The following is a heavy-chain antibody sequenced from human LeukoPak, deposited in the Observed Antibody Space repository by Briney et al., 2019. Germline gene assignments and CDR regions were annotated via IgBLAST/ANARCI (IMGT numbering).Heavy chain of an antibody. CDR1: GFPFSSYA. J-gene: IGHJ6*03. D-gene: IGHD2/OR15-2a*01. Sequence: GGSLRLSCAASGFPFSSYAMSWVRQAPGKGLEWVSTISNSDDSTYYADSVMGRFTISRDNSKNTLYLQMNSLGAEDTAVYYCAKGGNIRVLDYYYYMDVWGKGTTVTVSS. V-gene: IGHV3-23*01. CDR2: ISNSDDST. CDR3: AKGGNIRVLDYYYYMDV.